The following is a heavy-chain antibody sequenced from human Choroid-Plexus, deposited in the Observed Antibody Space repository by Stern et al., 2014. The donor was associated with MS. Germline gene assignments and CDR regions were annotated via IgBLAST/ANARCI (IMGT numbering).Heavy chain of an antibody. CDR2: ISYDGSK. J-gene: IGHJ4*02. CDR1: GFSFSSFG. D-gene: IGHD2/OR15-2a*01. Sequence: VQLVESGGGVVQPGRPLRLSCAASGFSFSSFGTPWLRQAPGKGLEWVALISYDGSKDYADSVKGRFAISRDNSKNTLYLQMNSLRAEDTAVYYCAKDRQYLTFFFDFWGQGSLVTVSS. V-gene: IGHV3-30*18. CDR3: AKDRQYLTFFFDF.